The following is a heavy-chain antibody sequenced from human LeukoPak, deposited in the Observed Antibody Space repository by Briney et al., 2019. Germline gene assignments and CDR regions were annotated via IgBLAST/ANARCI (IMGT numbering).Heavy chain of an antibody. J-gene: IGHJ6*02. CDR3: ARAGEWQQPASMDV. D-gene: IGHD6-13*01. CDR2: VNPNSGNT. Sequence: ASVKVSCKASGYTFTSYVINWVRQATGQGLEWMGWVNPNSGNTGYAQKFQGRVTMTRNTSISTAYMELSSLRSEDAAVYYCARAGEWQQPASMDVWGQGTTVTVSS. V-gene: IGHV1-8*01. CDR1: GYTFTSYV.